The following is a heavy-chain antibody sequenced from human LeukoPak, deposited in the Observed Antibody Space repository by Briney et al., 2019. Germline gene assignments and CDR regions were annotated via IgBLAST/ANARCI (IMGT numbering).Heavy chain of an antibody. D-gene: IGHD3-10*01. V-gene: IGHV3-48*02. Sequence: GGSLRLSCAASGFTFSSYSMNWVRQAPGKGLEWVSYISSSSSTIYYADSLKGRFSISRDNAKKSLYLQINSLRDEDTAVYYCARGVRYLDYWGQGTLVTVSS. CDR2: ISSSSSTI. J-gene: IGHJ4*02. CDR3: ARGVRYLDY. CDR1: GFTFSSYS.